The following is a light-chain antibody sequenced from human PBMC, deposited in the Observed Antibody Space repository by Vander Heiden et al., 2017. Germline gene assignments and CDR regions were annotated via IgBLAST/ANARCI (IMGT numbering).Light chain of an antibody. CDR2: AAS. Sequence: DIQIDPSPSSLSASVGDRVTITCRASQSISSYLNWYQQKPGKAPMLLIYAASSLQSGVPSRFSGSGSGTDFTLTISRLQPEDFATYYCQKSYSTPRTFGQGTKVEIK. CDR1: QSISSY. J-gene: IGKJ1*01. CDR3: QKSYSTPRT. V-gene: IGKV1-39*01.